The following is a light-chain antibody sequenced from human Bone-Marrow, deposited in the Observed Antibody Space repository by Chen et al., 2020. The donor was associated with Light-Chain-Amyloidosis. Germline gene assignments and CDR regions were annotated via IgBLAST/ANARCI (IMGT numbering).Light chain of an antibody. V-gene: IGLV3-25*03. J-gene: IGLJ2*01. CDR1: DLPTKY. Sequence: SYEMTQPTSVPVAPGQTARSNCSGDDLPTKYAYWYQQKPGQAPVLVIHRDTERPSGISERFSGSSSGTTATLTISVVQAEDEADYLCQSADSSGTSEVIFGGGTKLPVL. CDR3: QSADSSGTSEVI. CDR2: RDT.